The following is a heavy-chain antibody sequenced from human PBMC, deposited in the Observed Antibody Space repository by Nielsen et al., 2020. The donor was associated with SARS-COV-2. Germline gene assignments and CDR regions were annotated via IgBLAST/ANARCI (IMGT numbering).Heavy chain of an antibody. J-gene: IGHJ4*02. CDR2: INTNTGNP. CDR3: ARDRGDGYNSGVDY. D-gene: IGHD5-24*01. V-gene: IGHV7-4-1*01. CDR1: GYTFTRYL. Sequence: ASVKVSCKASGYTFTRYLINWVRQAPGQGLEWMGWINTNTGNPTYAQGFTGRFVFSLDTSVSTAYLQIDSLEAEDTAVYYCARDRGDGYNSGVDYWGQGTLVTVSS.